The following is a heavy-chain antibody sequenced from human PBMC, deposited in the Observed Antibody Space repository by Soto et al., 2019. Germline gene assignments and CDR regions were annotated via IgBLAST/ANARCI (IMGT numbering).Heavy chain of an antibody. D-gene: IGHD3-22*01. Sequence: EVQLEESGGGLIKPGESLTLSCAASDFILSDAWMKLVRQALGKGLEWVGRIKSKAHGGTTDYAAPMKGRFTILRDYSKNTLYLQMNSLQTEDTAIYYCASYRESSGIRRYDYWGQGALVTVSS. V-gene: IGHV3-15*07. CDR2: IKSKAHGGTT. CDR3: ASYRESSGIRRYDY. J-gene: IGHJ4*02. CDR1: DFILSDAW.